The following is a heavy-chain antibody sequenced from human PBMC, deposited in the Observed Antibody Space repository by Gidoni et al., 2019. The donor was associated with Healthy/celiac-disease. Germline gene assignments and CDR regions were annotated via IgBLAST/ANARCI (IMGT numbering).Heavy chain of an antibody. V-gene: IGHV4-39*01. CDR1: GGSISSSSYY. CDR3: ARPIPYSSSWYLGPTAFDI. Sequence: QLQLQESGPGLVKPSETLSLTCTVSGGSISSSSYYWGWIRQPPGKGLEWIGSIYYSGSTYYNPSLKSRVTISVDTSKNQFSLKLSSVTAADTAVYYCARPIPYSSSWYLGPTAFDIWGQGTMVTVSS. CDR2: IYYSGST. D-gene: IGHD6-13*01. J-gene: IGHJ3*02.